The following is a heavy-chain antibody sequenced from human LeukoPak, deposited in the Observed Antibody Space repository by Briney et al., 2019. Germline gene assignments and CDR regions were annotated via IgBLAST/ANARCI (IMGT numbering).Heavy chain of an antibody. CDR2: TYYRSKWYY. CDR3: AHGLSGVGSNY. V-gene: IGHV6-1*01. Sequence: SQTLSLTCAISVDSVSSQSGAWNWIRQSPSRGLEWLGRTYYRSKWYYEYAVSLKSRVTMIPDTSKNQFFLQLSSVTPEDTAVYYCAHGLSGVGSNYWGQGTLVTVSS. CDR1: VDSVSSQSGA. D-gene: IGHD3-10*01. J-gene: IGHJ4*02.